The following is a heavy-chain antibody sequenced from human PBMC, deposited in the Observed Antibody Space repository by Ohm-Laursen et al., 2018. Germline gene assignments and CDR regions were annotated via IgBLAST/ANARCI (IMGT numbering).Heavy chain of an antibody. D-gene: IGHD2-2*01. CDR2: ISGSGGST. Sequence: SLRLSCAASGFTFSSYAMSWVRQAPGKGLEWVSAISGSGGSTYYADSVKGRFTISRDNSKNTLYLQMNSLRAEDTAVYYCAKGGYCSSTSCPMIFDYWGQGTLVTVSS. J-gene: IGHJ4*02. CDR1: GFTFSSYA. CDR3: AKGGYCSSTSCPMIFDY. V-gene: IGHV3-23*01.